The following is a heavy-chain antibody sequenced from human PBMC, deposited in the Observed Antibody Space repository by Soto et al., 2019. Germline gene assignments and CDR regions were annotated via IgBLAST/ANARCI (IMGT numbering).Heavy chain of an antibody. CDR2: IIPILGIA. CDR3: ARDSPEERTGYYVDDAFDI. J-gene: IGHJ3*02. CDR1: GGTFSSYT. D-gene: IGHD3-9*01. V-gene: IGHV1-69*08. Sequence: QVQLVQSGAEVKKPGSSVKVSCKASGGTFSSYTISWVRQAPGQGLEWMGRIIPILGIANYAQKFQGRVTITADKSTSTAYMELSSLRSEDTAVYYCARDSPEERTGYYVDDAFDIWCQGTMVTVSS.